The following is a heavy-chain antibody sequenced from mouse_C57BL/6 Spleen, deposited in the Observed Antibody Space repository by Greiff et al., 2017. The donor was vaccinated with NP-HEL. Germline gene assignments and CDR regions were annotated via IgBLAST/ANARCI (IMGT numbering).Heavy chain of an antibody. D-gene: IGHD2-3*01. V-gene: IGHV1-81*01. J-gene: IGHJ3*01. CDR3: ARAGDGYLAY. CDR2: IYPRSGNT. CDR1: GYTFTSYG. Sequence: QVQLKESGAELVRPGASVKLSCKASGYTFTSYGISWVKQRPGQGLEWIGEIYPRSGNTYYNEKFKGKATLTADKSSSTAYMELRSLTSEDSAVYFCARAGDGYLAYWGQGTLVTVSA.